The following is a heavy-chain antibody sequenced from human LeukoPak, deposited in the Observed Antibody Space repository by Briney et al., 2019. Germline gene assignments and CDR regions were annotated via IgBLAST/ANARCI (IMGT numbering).Heavy chain of an antibody. CDR3: ARSVARRFYYYGSGDDAFDI. V-gene: IGHV4-59*01. CDR2: IYYSGST. J-gene: IGHJ3*02. Sequence: SETLSLTCTVSGGSISSYYWSWLRQPPGKGLEWLGYIYYSGSTNYNPSLKSRVTISVDTSKNQFSLKLSSVTAADTAVYYCARSVARRFYYYGSGDDAFDIWGQGTMVTVSS. CDR1: GGSISSYY. D-gene: IGHD3-10*01.